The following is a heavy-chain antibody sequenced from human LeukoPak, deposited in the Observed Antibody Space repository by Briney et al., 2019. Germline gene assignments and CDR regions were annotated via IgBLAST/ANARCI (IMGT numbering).Heavy chain of an antibody. CDR1: GGSISSGDYY. CDR3: ARVNFWSGYYDPSSDWFDP. V-gene: IGHV4-30-4*08. Sequence: SQTLSLTCTVSGGSISSGDYYWRWLRQPPGTGLEWIGYIYYSGSTYYNPSLKSRVTISVDTSKNQFSLKLSSVTAADTAVYYCARVNFWSGYYDPSSDWFDPWGQGTLVTVSS. J-gene: IGHJ5*02. CDR2: IYYSGST. D-gene: IGHD3-3*01.